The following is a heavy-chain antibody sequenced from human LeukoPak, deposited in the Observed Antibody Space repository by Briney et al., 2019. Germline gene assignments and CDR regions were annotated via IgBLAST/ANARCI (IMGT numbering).Heavy chain of an antibody. CDR2: ISGSGGST. V-gene: IGHV3-23*01. Sequence: PGGTLGLSCAGSGFTFRSFGMSWVRQAPGKGLQWVSTISGSGGSTFYADSVKGRFTISRDNSKNTLYLQMNSLRAEDTAVYYCAKPISNTYGSGYTALDYWGQGSLVTVSS. D-gene: IGHD3-10*01. CDR3: AKPISNTYGSGYTALDY. CDR1: GFTFRSFG. J-gene: IGHJ4*02.